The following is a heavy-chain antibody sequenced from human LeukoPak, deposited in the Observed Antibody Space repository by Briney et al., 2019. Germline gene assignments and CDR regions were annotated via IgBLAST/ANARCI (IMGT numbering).Heavy chain of an antibody. J-gene: IGHJ6*02. Sequence: PGGSLRLSCVASRFTFSNYAMSWVRQAPGKGLQWVSSISGGGDSKYYADSVKGRFTISRDNSRNTLILQMNSLSAEDTAVYSCAKDHDYGDYPRYYYYYYGMDVWGQGTTVTVSS. V-gene: IGHV3-23*01. D-gene: IGHD4-17*01. CDR1: RFTFSNYA. CDR2: ISGGGDSK. CDR3: AKDHDYGDYPRYYYYYYGMDV.